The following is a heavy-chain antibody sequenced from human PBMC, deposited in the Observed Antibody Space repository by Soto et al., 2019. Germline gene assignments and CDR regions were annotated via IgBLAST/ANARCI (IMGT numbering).Heavy chain of an antibody. V-gene: IGHV1-2*04. CDR3: AGGGVRGVITRTRDYYGMDV. D-gene: IGHD3-10*01. J-gene: IGHJ6*02. CDR2: INPNSGGT. Sequence: ASVKVSCKASGYTFTGYYMHLVRQAPGQGLEWMGWINPNSGGTNYAQKFQGWVTMTRDTSISTAYMELSRLRSDDTAMYYCAGGGVRGVITRTRDYYGMDVWGQGTTVTVSS. CDR1: GYTFTGYY.